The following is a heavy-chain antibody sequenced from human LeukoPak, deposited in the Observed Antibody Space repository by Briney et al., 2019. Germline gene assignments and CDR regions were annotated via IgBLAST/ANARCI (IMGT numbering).Heavy chain of an antibody. CDR3: ARVDSSSWSYFQH. V-gene: IGHV4-59*01. CDR1: GGSISSNY. Sequence: SSETLSLTCTVSGGSISSNYWSWIRQPPGKGLEWIGYIYYSGSTNYNPSLKSRVTISVDTSKNQFSLKLSSVTAADTAVYYCARVDSSSWSYFQHWGQGTLVTVSS. D-gene: IGHD6-13*01. J-gene: IGHJ1*01. CDR2: IYYSGST.